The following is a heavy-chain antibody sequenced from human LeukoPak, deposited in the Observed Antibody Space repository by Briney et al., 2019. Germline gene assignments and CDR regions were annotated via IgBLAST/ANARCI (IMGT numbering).Heavy chain of an antibody. CDR2: IYYSGST. D-gene: IGHD6-19*01. CDR3: ARALHSSGWDYYYYGMDV. CDR1: GGSISSYY. V-gene: IGHV4-59*01. J-gene: IGHJ6*02. Sequence: SETLSLTCTVSGGSISSYYWSWIRQPPGKGLEWIGYIYYSGSTNYNPPLKSRVTISVDTSKNQFSLKLSSVTAADTAVYYCARALHSSGWDYYYYGMDVWGQGTTVTVSS.